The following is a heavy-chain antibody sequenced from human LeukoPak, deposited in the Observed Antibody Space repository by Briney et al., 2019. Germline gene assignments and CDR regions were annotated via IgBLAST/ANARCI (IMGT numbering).Heavy chain of an antibody. J-gene: IGHJ3*02. Sequence: GRSLRLSCAASGFTFSSYGMHWVRQAPGKGLEWVAVISYDGSNKYYADSVKGRFTISRDSSKNTLYLQMNSLRAEDTAVYYCAKLAALMSDYYGSGRAFDIWGQGTMVTVSS. V-gene: IGHV3-30*18. D-gene: IGHD3-10*01. CDR1: GFTFSSYG. CDR3: AKLAALMSDYYGSGRAFDI. CDR2: ISYDGSNK.